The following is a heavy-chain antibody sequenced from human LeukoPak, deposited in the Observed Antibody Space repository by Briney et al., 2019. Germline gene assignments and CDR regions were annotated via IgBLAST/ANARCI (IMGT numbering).Heavy chain of an antibody. CDR2: IYYSGST. D-gene: IGHD3-10*01. V-gene: IGHV4-39*01. J-gene: IGHJ5*02. Sequence: SETLSLTCTVSGGSISSSSYYWGWIRQPPGKGLEWIGSIYYSGSTYYNPSLKSRVTISVDTSKNQFSLKLSSVTAADTAVYYCARHGTGKMVRGVITWFDPWGQGTLVTVSS. CDR3: ARHGTGKMVRGVITWFDP. CDR1: GGSISSSSYY.